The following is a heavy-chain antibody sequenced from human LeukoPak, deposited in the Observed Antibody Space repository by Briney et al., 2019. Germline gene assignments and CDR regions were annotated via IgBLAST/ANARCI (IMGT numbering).Heavy chain of an antibody. Sequence: SETLSLTCTVSGGSISSSSYYWGWIRQPPGKGLEWIGSIYYSGSTYYNPSLKSRVTISVDTSKNQFSLKLSSVTAADTAVYYCARQIASAGTAGFDFWGQGALVTVSS. V-gene: IGHV4-39*07. D-gene: IGHD6-13*01. CDR2: IYYSGST. CDR1: GGSISSSSYY. CDR3: ARQIASAGTAGFDF. J-gene: IGHJ4*02.